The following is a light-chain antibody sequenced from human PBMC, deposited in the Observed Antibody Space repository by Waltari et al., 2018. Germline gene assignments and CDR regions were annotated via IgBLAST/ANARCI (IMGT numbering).Light chain of an antibody. J-gene: IGLJ2*01. CDR2: DTD. V-gene: IGLV7-46*01. CDR1: TGAVTSGHY. CDR3: LLSYSDSWL. Sequence: QAVVTQEPSLTVSPGGTVTLTCGSNTGAVTSGHYPYWFQQKPGQAPRTLIYDTDNKHSRTPARFSGSRLGGKAALTLSAAQPEDEAEYYCLLSYSDSWLFGGGTKLTVL.